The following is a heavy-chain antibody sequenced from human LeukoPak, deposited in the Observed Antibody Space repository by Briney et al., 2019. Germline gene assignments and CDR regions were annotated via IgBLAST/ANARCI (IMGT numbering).Heavy chain of an antibody. CDR3: ARGGDGYNYGGFDY. Sequence: GGSLRLSCAASGFTLSSYAIHWVRQAPGKGLEWVAVISYDGSNKYYADSVKGRFTISRDNSKNTLYLQMNSLRAEDTAVYYCARGGDGYNYGGFDYWGQGTLVTVSS. V-gene: IGHV3-30*04. CDR2: ISYDGSNK. CDR1: GFTLSSYA. D-gene: IGHD5-24*01. J-gene: IGHJ4*02.